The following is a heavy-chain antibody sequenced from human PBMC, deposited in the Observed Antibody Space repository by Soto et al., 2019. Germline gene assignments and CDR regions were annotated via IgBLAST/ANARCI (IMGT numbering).Heavy chain of an antibody. D-gene: IGHD4-4*01. J-gene: IGHJ6*03. CDR2: ISGSGGST. V-gene: IGHV3-23*01. CDR1: GFTFSSYA. Sequence: PGGSLRLSCAASGFTFSSYAMSWVRQAPGKGLEWVSAISGSGGSTYYADSVKGRFTISRDNSKNTLYLQMNSLRAEDTAVYYCAKRGGYSNFYYYMDVWGKGTTVTVSS. CDR3: AKRGGYSNFYYYMDV.